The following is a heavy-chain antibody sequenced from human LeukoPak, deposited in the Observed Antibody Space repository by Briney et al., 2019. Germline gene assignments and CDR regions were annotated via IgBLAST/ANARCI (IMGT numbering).Heavy chain of an antibody. CDR1: GYTFTDYY. Sequence: ASVKISCKTSGYTFTDYYMHWVQQAPGKGLEWLGRVDPENGETIYAEKFQGRVTITADTSTETAYVELSSLTSEDTAVYYCAKSSGLQNLLMDVWGRGTTVIVSS. D-gene: IGHD4-11*01. CDR2: VDPENGET. CDR3: AKSSGLQNLLMDV. V-gene: IGHV1-69-2*01. J-gene: IGHJ6*03.